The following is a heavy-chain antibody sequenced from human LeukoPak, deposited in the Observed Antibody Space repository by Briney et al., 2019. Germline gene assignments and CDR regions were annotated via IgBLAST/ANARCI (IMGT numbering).Heavy chain of an antibody. Sequence: ASVKVSCKASGYTFTSYGISWVRQAPGQGLEWMGWISAYNGNTNYAQKLQGRVTMTTDTSTSTAYMELRSLRSDDTAVYYCARPTDTAMADYYGVDVWGQGTTVTVSS. J-gene: IGHJ6*02. V-gene: IGHV1-18*01. CDR3: ARPTDTAMADYYGVDV. D-gene: IGHD5-18*01. CDR2: ISAYNGNT. CDR1: GYTFTSYG.